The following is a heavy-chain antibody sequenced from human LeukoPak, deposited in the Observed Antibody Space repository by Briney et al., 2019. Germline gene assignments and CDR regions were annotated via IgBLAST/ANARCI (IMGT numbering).Heavy chain of an antibody. J-gene: IGHJ4*02. V-gene: IGHV1-8*01. D-gene: IGHD2-21*01. CDR3: AREFRVVAPTYGDDH. CDR2: MDPNSGNT. Sequence: ASVKVSCKASGYTFTSFDINWVRQATGQGLEWMGWMDPNSGNTGYAQKFQGRITMTRNTSINTAYMELSSLRSEDTAMYYCAREFRVVAPTYGDDHWGQGTLVTVSS. CDR1: GYTFTSFD.